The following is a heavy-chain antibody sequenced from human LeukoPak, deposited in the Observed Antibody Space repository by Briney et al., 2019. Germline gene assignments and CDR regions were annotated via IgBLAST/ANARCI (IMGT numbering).Heavy chain of an antibody. D-gene: IGHD6-19*01. CDR3: ARTGYSSGWYGSFDI. J-gene: IGHJ3*02. CDR2: IYPGDSDT. CDR1: GYSFTNYW. V-gene: IGHV5-51*01. Sequence: HGESLKISCKGSGYSFTNYWIGWVRQMSGKGLEWMGIIYPGDSDTRYSPSFQGQITISADKSIITAYLQWSSLKASDTAMYYCARTGYSSGWYGSFDIWGQGTLVTVSS.